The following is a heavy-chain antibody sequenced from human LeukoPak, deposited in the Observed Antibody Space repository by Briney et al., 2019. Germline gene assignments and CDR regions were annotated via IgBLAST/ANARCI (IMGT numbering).Heavy chain of an antibody. J-gene: IGHJ4*02. D-gene: IGHD5-18*01. CDR3: ASPEGGYSYGYVY. CDR1: GGTFSSYA. CDR2: IIPIFGTA. Sequence: ASVKVSCKASGGTFSSYAISWVRQVPGQGLEWMGGIIPIFGTANYAQKFQGRVTITADESTSTAYMELSSLRSEDTAVYYCASPEGGYSYGYVYWGQGTLVTVSS. V-gene: IGHV1-69*13.